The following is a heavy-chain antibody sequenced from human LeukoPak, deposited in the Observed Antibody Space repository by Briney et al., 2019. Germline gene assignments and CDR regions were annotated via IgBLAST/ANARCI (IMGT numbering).Heavy chain of an antibody. D-gene: IGHD3-3*01. CDR1: GYTFTSDG. CDR3: ARGGGYDFWSGYWYNWFDP. V-gene: IGHV1-18*01. CDR2: ISAYNGNT. J-gene: IGHJ5*02. Sequence: AAVKLSCKASGYTFTSDGISWVRQAPGQGLEWMGWISAYNGNTNYAQRLQGRVTMTTDTSTSTAYMELRSLRSDDTAVYYCARGGGYDFWSGYWYNWFDPWGQGTLVTVSS.